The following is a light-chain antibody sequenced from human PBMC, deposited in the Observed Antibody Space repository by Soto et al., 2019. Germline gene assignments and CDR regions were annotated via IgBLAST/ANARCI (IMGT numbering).Light chain of an antibody. V-gene: IGKV1-5*01. Sequence: DIQMTQSPSTLSASLGDRVTITCRASQSIGTWLAWYQRKPGKDPKLLIYDASSLEFGVPSRFSGSGSGTEFTLTISSLQPDDFASYYCQQYNTFWTFGQGTKVDIK. J-gene: IGKJ1*01. CDR1: QSIGTW. CDR3: QQYNTFWT. CDR2: DAS.